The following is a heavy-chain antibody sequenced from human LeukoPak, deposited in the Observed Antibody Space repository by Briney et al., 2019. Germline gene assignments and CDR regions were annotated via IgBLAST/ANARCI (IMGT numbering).Heavy chain of an antibody. J-gene: IGHJ6*03. CDR1: GYTFTSYA. Sequence: ASVKVSCKASGYTFTSYAMNWVRQAPGQGLEWMGWINPNSGGTNYAQKLQGRVTMTRDTSISTAYMELSRLRSDDTAVYYCARANSGYDFGGYYYYYYMDVWGKGTTVTISS. D-gene: IGHD5-12*01. V-gene: IGHV1-2*02. CDR3: ARANSGYDFGGYYYYYYMDV. CDR2: INPNSGGT.